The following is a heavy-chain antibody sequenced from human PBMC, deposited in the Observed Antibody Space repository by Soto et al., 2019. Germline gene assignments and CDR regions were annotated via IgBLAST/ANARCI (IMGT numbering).Heavy chain of an antibody. CDR3: ARAGGCWSGGSPPHEFCCGVAL. D-gene: IGHD2-15*01. CDR2: ISGDGSST. J-gene: IGHJ6*02. Sequence: EVQLVESGGGLVQRGGSLRVSCAASGFTFSRFWMPWVRQAPGMGLVWVSRISGDGSSTNYADSVKGRFTISRDNAKNTLYLQMNSLRVEDTAVYYCARAGGCWSGGSPPHEFCCGVALGGQCTTVTVSS. V-gene: IGHV3-74*01. CDR1: GFTFSRFW.